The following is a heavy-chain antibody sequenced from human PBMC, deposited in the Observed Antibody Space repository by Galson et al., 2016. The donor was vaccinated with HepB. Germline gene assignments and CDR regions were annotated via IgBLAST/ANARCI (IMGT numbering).Heavy chain of an antibody. V-gene: IGHV2-5*02. CDR2: LYWDDEK. CDR3: AHTTVTKGFDY. J-gene: IGHJ4*02. Sequence: PALVKPTQTLTLTCTCSGFSLSTAGVAVGWIRQPPGKALEWLAPLYWDDEKRYSPSLQTRLTLAKDTSKNQVVLTMTNMDPVDTATYYCAHTTVTKGFDYWGQGTLVTVSS. CDR1: GFSLSTAGVA. D-gene: IGHD4-17*01.